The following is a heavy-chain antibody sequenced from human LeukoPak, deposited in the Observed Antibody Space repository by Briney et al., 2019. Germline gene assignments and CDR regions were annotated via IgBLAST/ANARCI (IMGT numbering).Heavy chain of an antibody. J-gene: IGHJ3*02. Sequence: GGSLRLSCAASGFTVSSNYMSWVRRAPGKGLEWVSVIYSGGSTYYADSVKGRFTISRDNSKNTLYLQMNSLRAEDTAVYYCARGIQLWLQAFDIWGQGTMVTVSP. V-gene: IGHV3-53*01. CDR1: GFTVSSNY. CDR2: IYSGGST. CDR3: ARGIQLWLQAFDI. D-gene: IGHD5-18*01.